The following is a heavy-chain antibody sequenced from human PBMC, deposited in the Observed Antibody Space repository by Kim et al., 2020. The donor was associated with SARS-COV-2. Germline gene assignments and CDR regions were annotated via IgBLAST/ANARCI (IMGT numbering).Heavy chain of an antibody. V-gene: IGHV4-34*01. CDR3: AYSSSWYRGPGGY. Sequence: SETLSLTCAVYGGSFSGYYWSWIRQPPGKGLEWIGEINHSGSTNYNPSLKSRVTISADTSKNQFSLKLSSVTAADTAVYYCAYSSSWYRGPGGYWGQGTLVTVSS. CDR1: GGSFSGYY. J-gene: IGHJ4*02. CDR2: INHSGST. D-gene: IGHD6-13*01.